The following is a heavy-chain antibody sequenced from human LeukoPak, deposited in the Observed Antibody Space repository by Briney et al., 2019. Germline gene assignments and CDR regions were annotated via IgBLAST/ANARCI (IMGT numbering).Heavy chain of an antibody. CDR3: ARDHDDSGYNWFDP. V-gene: IGHV1-46*01. Sequence: ASVKVSCKAFGYTFTSNYMHWVRQAPGQGPEWMGVISPSGGSTTYAQKFQDRLTLTRDMSTSTDYLELSSLRSEDTAVYYCARDHDDSGYNWFDPWGQGILVTVSS. CDR1: GYTFTSNY. J-gene: IGHJ5*02. D-gene: IGHD3-10*01. CDR2: ISPSGGST.